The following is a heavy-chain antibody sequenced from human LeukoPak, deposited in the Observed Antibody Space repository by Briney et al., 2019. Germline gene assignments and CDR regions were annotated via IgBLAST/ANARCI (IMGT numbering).Heavy chain of an antibody. V-gene: IGHV4-30-2*05. CDR1: GGSISSGGYS. J-gene: IGHJ4*02. Sequence: RPSQTLSLTCAVSGGSISSGGYSWSWIRQPPGKGLEWIGYIYYSGSTYYNPSLKSRVTISVDTSKNQFSLKLSSVTAADTAVYYCARGDILTGCDYWGQGTLVTVSS. CDR2: IYYSGST. D-gene: IGHD3-9*01. CDR3: ARGDILTGCDY.